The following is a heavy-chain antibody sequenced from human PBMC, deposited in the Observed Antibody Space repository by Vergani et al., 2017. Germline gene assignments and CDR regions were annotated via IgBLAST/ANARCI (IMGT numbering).Heavy chain of an antibody. V-gene: IGHV3-13*01. D-gene: IGHD6-19*01. J-gene: IGHJ4*02. Sequence: EVQLVESGGGLVQPGGSLRLSCAASGFTFSSYDMHWVRQATGKGLEWVSAIGTAGDTYYPGSVKGRFTISRENAKNSLYLQMNSLRAGDTALYYCAKDGGAVAGPFDYWGQGTLVTVSS. CDR2: IGTAGDT. CDR1: GFTFSSYD. CDR3: AKDGGAVAGPFDY.